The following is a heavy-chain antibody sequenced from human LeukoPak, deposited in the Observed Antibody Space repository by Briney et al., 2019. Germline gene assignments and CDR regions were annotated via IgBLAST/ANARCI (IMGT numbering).Heavy chain of an antibody. CDR2: INPNSGGT. CDR3: ARHVRYCTNGVCYTDAFDI. V-gene: IGHV1-2*02. CDR1: GYTFTGYY. Sequence: ASVTVSCTASGYTFTGYYMHWVRQAPGQGLEWMGWINPNSGGTNYAQKFQGRVTMTRDTSISTAYMELSRLRSDDTAVYYCARHVRYCTNGVCYTDAFDIWGQGTMVTVSS. D-gene: IGHD2-8*01. J-gene: IGHJ3*02.